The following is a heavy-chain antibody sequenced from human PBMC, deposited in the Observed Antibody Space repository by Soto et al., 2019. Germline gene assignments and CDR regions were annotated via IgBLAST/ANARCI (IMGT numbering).Heavy chain of an antibody. CDR2: ISYDGSNK. CDR3: AKGSRIVVVTSPYDY. D-gene: IGHD2-21*02. J-gene: IGHJ4*02. V-gene: IGHV3-30*18. Sequence: QVQLVESGGGVVQPGRSLRLSCAASGFTFSSYGMHWVRQAPGKGLEWVAVISYDGSNKYYADSVKGRFTISRDNSKNTLYLQMNSLRAEDTAVYYCAKGSRIVVVTSPYDYWGQGTLVTGSS. CDR1: GFTFSSYG.